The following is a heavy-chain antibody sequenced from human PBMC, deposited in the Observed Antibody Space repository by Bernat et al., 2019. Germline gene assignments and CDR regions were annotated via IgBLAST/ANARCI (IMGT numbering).Heavy chain of an antibody. CDR2: ISVYNGNT. Sequence: QVQVVQSGDEVKKPGASVKVSCKASGYTFTSYGISWVRQAPGQGLEWMGWISVYNGNTNYAQKLQGRVIMTTDASTSTAYMELGGLRSDDTAVYYCAGGSAGTYYYYMDVWGKGTTVTVSS. V-gene: IGHV1-18*01. CDR3: AGGSAGTYYYYMDV. CDR1: GYTFTSYG. D-gene: IGHD3-10*01. J-gene: IGHJ6*03.